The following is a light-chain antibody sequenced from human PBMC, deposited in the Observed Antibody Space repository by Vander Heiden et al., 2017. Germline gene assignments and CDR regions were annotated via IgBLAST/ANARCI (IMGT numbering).Light chain of an antibody. CDR1: SSNIGSNT. Sequence: QSVLTQPPSASGTPGQRVTSSCSGSSSNIGSNTVNWYQQPPGTAPKLLIYSNNRRPSGVPDRFSGSKSDTSASLAISVLQSEDEADYYCAACDDSLNGWVFGGGTKLTVL. CDR3: AACDDSLNGWV. J-gene: IGLJ3*02. V-gene: IGLV1-44*01. CDR2: SNN.